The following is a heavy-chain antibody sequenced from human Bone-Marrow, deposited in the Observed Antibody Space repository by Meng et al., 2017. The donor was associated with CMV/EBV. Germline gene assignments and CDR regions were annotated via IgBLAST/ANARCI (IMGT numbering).Heavy chain of an antibody. CDR1: GGSVSSGSYY. D-gene: IGHD3-9*01. Sequence: SETLSLTCTVSGGSVSSGSYYWRWIRQPPGKGLEGIGYIYYSGSANYNPSLKSRVTMSVDTSNNHFSRRLSSVTAADTAVYYCASAPGVTGYYNWFDPWGQGTLVTVSS. J-gene: IGHJ5*02. V-gene: IGHV4-61*01. CDR3: ASAPGVTGYYNWFDP. CDR2: IYYSGSA.